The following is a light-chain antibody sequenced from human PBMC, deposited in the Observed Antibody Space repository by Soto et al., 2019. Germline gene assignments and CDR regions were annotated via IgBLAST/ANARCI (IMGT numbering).Light chain of an antibody. CDR1: SSDVGAYIY. J-gene: IGLJ2*01. CDR3: ISYAGNHNLV. Sequence: QSVLTQPPSASGSPGQSVTISCTGTSSDVGAYIYVSWYQQHPGTAPKLIIYEVNKRPSGVPDRFSGSRSGNTASLTVSGLPPEDAADYYCISYAGNHNLVFGGGTKLTVL. CDR2: EVN. V-gene: IGLV2-8*01.